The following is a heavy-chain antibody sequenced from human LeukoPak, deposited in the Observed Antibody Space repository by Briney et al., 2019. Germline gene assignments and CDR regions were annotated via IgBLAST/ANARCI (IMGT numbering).Heavy chain of an antibody. J-gene: IGHJ5*02. V-gene: IGHV3-30-3*01. CDR3: ARDFEYCSSSRCFHNLFDP. D-gene: IGHD2-2*01. CDR2: ISYDGSNT. Sequence: GGSLRLSCAASGFTLSSYAMHWVRQAPGKGLEWVAVISYDGSNTYYADSVKGRFTISRDNSKNTLYLQMNSLRAEDTAVYYCARDFEYCSSSRCFHNLFDPWGQGTLVTVSS. CDR1: GFTLSSYA.